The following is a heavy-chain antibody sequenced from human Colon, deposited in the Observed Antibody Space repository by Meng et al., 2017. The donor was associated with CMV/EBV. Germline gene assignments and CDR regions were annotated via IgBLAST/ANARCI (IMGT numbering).Heavy chain of an antibody. D-gene: IGHD1-26*01. V-gene: IGHV3-74*01. J-gene: IGHJ4*02. Sequence: GGSLRLSCAASGFAFNTFAMSWVRQAPGKGLVWVSRINSDGTTISYADSVRGRFTISRDNAKNTLSLQMNSLRAEDTAVYYCVRAGDGGSYLDYWGQGDLVTVSS. CDR2: INSDGTTI. CDR3: VRAGDGGSYLDY. CDR1: GFAFNTFA.